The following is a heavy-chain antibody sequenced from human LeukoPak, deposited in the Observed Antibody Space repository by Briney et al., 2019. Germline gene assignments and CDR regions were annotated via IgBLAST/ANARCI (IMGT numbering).Heavy chain of an antibody. CDR3: TTDKFYCSSTSCYTNFDY. D-gene: IGHD2-2*02. CDR1: GFTFSNAW. CDR2: IKSKTDGRTT. Sequence: GGSLRLSCAAFGFTFSNAWMSWLRQAPGKGLEWVGRIKSKTDGRTTDYAAPVKGRFTISRDDSKNTLYLQMNSLKTEDTAVYYCTTDKFYCSSTSCYTNFDYWGQGTLVTVSS. J-gene: IGHJ4*02. V-gene: IGHV3-15*01.